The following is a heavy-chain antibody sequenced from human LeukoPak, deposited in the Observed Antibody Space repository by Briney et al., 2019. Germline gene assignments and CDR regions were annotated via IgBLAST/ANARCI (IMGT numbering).Heavy chain of an antibody. CDR3: AREEVAVAAGSAFDI. CDR1: GGSISSYY. V-gene: IGHV4-59*01. Sequence: PSETLSLTCTVSGGSISSYYWSWIRQPPGKGLEWIGYIYYTGSTNYNPSLKSRVTILVGTSKNQFSLKLSSVTAADTAVYYCAREEVAVAAGSAFDIWGQGTMVTVSS. CDR2: IYYTGST. J-gene: IGHJ3*02. D-gene: IGHD6-19*01.